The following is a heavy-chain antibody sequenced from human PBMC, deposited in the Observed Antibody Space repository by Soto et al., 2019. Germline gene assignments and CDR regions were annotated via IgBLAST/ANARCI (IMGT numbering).Heavy chain of an antibody. V-gene: IGHV4-39*01. Sequence: NPSETLSLTCTVSGGSISSSSYYWVWIRHPPGKGLEWIGSIYYSGTTYYNPSLKSRVTISVDTSKNQLSLKLRSVTAADTAVYYCARQSPDYLGSVGWFDPWGQGTLVTVSS. CDR1: GGSISSSSYY. CDR3: ARQSPDYLGSVGWFDP. CDR2: IYYSGTT. J-gene: IGHJ5*02. D-gene: IGHD1-26*01.